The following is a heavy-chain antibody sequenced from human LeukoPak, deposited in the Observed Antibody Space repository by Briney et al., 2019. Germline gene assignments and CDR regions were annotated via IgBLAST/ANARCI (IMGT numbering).Heavy chain of an antibody. V-gene: IGHV4-34*01. CDR2: INHSGST. J-gene: IGHJ5*02. CDR1: GGYFSGYY. Sequence: SETLSLTCAVYGGYFSGYYWSWIRQPPGKGLGWIGEINHSGSTTYNPSLKTRITISVDTSKKQFSLKLSSVTAADTAVYYCARGSGYDFWSGYLNWFDPWGQGALVTVSS. CDR3: ARGSGYDFWSGYLNWFDP. D-gene: IGHD3-3*01.